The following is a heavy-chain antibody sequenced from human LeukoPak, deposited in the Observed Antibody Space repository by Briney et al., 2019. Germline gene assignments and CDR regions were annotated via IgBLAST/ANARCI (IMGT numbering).Heavy chain of an antibody. CDR2: INPNSGGT. V-gene: IGHV1-2*02. CDR1: GYTSTNYG. D-gene: IGHD3-3*01. J-gene: IGHJ4*02. CDR3: AREGYDFWSGYFL. Sequence: ASVKVSCKASGYTSTNYGISWVRQAPGQGLEWMGWINPNSGGTNYAQRFQGRVTMTRDTSISTAYMELSRLRSDDTAVYYRAREGYDFWSGYFLWGQGTLVTVSS.